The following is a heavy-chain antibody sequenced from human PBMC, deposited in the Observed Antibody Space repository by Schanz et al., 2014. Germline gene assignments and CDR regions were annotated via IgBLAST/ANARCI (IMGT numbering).Heavy chain of an antibody. CDR1: GFTFSSYA. D-gene: IGHD3-10*01. CDR2: LSGSGTST. Sequence: ESGGGLVQPGGSLRLSCAASGFTFSSYAMSWVRQAPGKGLEWVSALSGSGTSTYYADSVKGRFTISRDNSKNTLYLQMNSLRAEDTAVYFCAKSQYYGSGSYSDYYGVDVWGQGTTVTVSS. CDR3: AKSQYYGSGSYSDYYGVDV. J-gene: IGHJ6*02. V-gene: IGHV3-23*01.